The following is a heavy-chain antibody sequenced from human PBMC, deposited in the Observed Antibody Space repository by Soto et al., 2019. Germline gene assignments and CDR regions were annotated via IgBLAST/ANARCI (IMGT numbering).Heavy chain of an antibody. CDR1: GFTFSSYA. J-gene: IGHJ4*02. Sequence: EVQLVESGGGLVQPGGSLRLSCAASGFTFSSYAMHWVRQAPGKGLEYVSVISGNGGSTYYANSVKGRFTISRDNSENTLYLQMGSLIDEDMAVYYCARRGYGLYFDYWGQGTLVTVSS. D-gene: IGHD3-10*01. CDR3: ARRGYGLYFDY. CDR2: ISGNGGST. V-gene: IGHV3-64*01.